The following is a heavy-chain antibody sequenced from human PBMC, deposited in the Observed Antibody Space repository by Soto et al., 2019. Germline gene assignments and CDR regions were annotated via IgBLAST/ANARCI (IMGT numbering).Heavy chain of an antibody. CDR2: INPNSGGT. CDR3: ARDLKGDTAMVTGLYYYYGMDV. V-gene: IGHV1-2*04. Sequence: ASVKVSCKASGYTFTGYYMHWVRQAPGQGLEWMGWINPNSGGTNYAQKFQGWVTMTRDTSISTAYMELSRLRSDDTAVYYCARDLKGDTAMVTGLYYYYGMDVWGQGTTVTVS. J-gene: IGHJ6*02. D-gene: IGHD5-18*01. CDR1: GYTFTGYY.